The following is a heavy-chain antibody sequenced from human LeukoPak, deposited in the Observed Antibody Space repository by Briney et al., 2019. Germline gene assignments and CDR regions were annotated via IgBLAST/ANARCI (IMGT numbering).Heavy chain of an antibody. Sequence: PSETLSLTRAVYGGSFSGYYWTWIRQPPGKGLEWIGEINHSGSSNYNPSLKSRVTISADTAKSQFSLKLSSVTAADTAVYYCARGGDGQQLVLVYWGQGTLVTVSS. CDR1: GGSFSGYY. V-gene: IGHV4-34*01. J-gene: IGHJ4*02. CDR2: INHSGSS. CDR3: ARGGDGQQLVLVY. D-gene: IGHD6-13*01.